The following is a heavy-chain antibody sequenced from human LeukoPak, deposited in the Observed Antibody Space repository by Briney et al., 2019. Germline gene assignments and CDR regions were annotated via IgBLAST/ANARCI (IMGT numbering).Heavy chain of an antibody. D-gene: IGHD2-2*01. Sequence: ASVKVSCKASGYTFSNYGISWVRQAPGQGLEWMGWISAYNGNTKYAQKLQGRVTMTTNTSTSTAYMELRSLRSDDTAVYYCARDMGVPAASYYFDYWGQGTLVTVSS. CDR1: GYTFSNYG. V-gene: IGHV1-18*01. CDR2: ISAYNGNT. CDR3: ARDMGVPAASYYFDY. J-gene: IGHJ4*02.